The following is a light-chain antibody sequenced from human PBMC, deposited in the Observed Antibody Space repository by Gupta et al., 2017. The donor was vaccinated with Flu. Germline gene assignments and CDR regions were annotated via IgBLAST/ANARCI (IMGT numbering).Light chain of an antibody. Sequence: QSALTQPASVSGSPGQSITISCTGTSSDVGGYNYVSWYQHHPGKAPKLMIYEVSNRPAGVSNRFSGSKSGNTASLTISGLQAEDEADYYCSSYTSSSTLVFGTGNKVTVL. CDR3: SSYTSSSTLV. J-gene: IGLJ1*01. CDR1: SSDVGGYNY. CDR2: EVS. V-gene: IGLV2-14*01.